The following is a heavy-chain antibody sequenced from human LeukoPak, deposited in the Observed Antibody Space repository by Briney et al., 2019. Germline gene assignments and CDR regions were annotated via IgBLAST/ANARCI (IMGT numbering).Heavy chain of an antibody. CDR1: GFTFSNAW. Sequence: GGSLRLSCAASGFTFSNAWMSWVRQAPGKGLEWVGFIRSNTYGGTTEYAESVKGRFTISRDDSKRIAYVQMNSLNTEDTGKYYCASFYGAGSSYFHGMDVWGQGTTVIVSS. D-gene: IGHD3-10*01. CDR3: ASFYGAGSSYFHGMDV. CDR2: IRSNTYGGTT. V-gene: IGHV3-49*04. J-gene: IGHJ6*02.